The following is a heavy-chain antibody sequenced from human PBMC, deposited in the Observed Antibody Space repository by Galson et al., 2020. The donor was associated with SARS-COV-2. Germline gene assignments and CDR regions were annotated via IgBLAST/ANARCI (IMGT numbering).Heavy chain of an antibody. Sequence: GESLKISCAASGFPFSSYAMHRVRQAPGKGLEWVAVISYDGSNKYYADSVKGRFTISRDNSKNTLYLQMNSLRAEDTAVYYCARGRSGYGAFDIWGQGTMVTVSS. CDR1: GFPFSSYA. CDR2: ISYDGSNK. CDR3: ARGRSGYGAFDI. J-gene: IGHJ3*02. V-gene: IGHV3-30-3*01. D-gene: IGHD3-22*01.